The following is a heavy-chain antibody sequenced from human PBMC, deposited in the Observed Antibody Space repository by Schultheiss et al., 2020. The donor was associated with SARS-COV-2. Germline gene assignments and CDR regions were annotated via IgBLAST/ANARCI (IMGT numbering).Heavy chain of an antibody. J-gene: IGHJ3*02. D-gene: IGHD3-10*01. CDR1: GFTVSSNY. Sequence: GGSLRLSCAASGFTVSSNYMSWVRQAPGKGLEWVGRIKSKTDGGTTDYAAPVKGRFTISRDDSKNTLYLQMNSLRAEDTAVYYCARAIKGTLVWFGESQNDAFDIWGQGRMVTVAS. CDR2: IKSKTDGGTT. V-gene: IGHV3-15*05. CDR3: ARAIKGTLVWFGESQNDAFDI.